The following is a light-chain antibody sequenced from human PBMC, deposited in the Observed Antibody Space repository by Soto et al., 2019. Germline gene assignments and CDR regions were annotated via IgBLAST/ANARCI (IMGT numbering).Light chain of an antibody. J-gene: IGKJ4*01. CDR2: AAS. Sequence: DIQMTQSPSSLSASVGDRVTITCRASQDIANYLAWYQQKPGKVPKLLIYAASTLQSGVPSRFSGSGSGTDFTLTISSLQPEDVATYYCQQYNSAPLTFGGGTKVDI. V-gene: IGKV1-27*01. CDR1: QDIANY. CDR3: QQYNSAPLT.